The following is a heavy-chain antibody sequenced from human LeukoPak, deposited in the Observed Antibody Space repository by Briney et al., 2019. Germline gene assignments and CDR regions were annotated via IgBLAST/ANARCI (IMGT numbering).Heavy chain of an antibody. CDR1: GYTFTSYG. V-gene: IGHV1-18*01. CDR3: ARDRRYCSSTSCYLSFGY. J-gene: IGHJ4*02. CDR2: ISAYNGNT. Sequence: ASVKVSCKASGYTFTSYGISWVRQAPGQGLEWMGWISAYNGNTNYAQKLQGRVTMTTDTSTSTAYMELRSLRSDDTAVYYCARDRRYCSSTSCYLSFGYWGQGTLVTASS. D-gene: IGHD2-2*01.